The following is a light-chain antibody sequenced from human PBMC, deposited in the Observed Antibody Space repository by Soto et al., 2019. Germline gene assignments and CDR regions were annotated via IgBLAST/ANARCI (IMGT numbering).Light chain of an antibody. J-gene: IGLJ2*01. V-gene: IGLV2-8*01. CDR1: SSDIGNYYY. CDR3: SSYAGSNNLL. Sequence: QSVLTQPPSASGSPGQSVTISCTGTSSDIGNYYYVSWFQQYPGKAPKLMIYEVNKRPSGVPDRFSGSKSGNTASLTVSGLQAEDEADYYCSSYAGSNNLLFGGGTKLTVL. CDR2: EVN.